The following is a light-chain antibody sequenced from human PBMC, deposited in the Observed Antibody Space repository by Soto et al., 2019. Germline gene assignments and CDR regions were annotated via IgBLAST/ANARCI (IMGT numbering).Light chain of an antibody. CDR3: QQSYSTPLT. V-gene: IGKV1-5*03. CDR2: KAS. J-gene: IGKJ4*01. CDR1: QSISVW. Sequence: DIPITHSPSTLSAPVGVSVTIPCRASQSISVWLAWYQQKAGKAPNLLIYKASRLESGVPSRFSGSGSGTDFTLTISSLQPEDFATYYCQQSYSTPLTFGGGTKVDI.